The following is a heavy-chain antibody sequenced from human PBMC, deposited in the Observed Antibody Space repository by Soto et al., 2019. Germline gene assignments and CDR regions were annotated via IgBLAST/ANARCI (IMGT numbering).Heavy chain of an antibody. Sequence: EVQLVESGGGLVQPGGSLRLSCAVSGLTVSSNYMSWVRQAPGEGLEWVSVIYSGGSTFYADSVKGRFTISRDSSKNTLYSQMNSLRAEDTAVYYCTRGPYGTGGDYYYGMDVWGQGTTVTVSS. J-gene: IGHJ6*02. CDR3: TRGPYGTGGDYYYGMDV. CDR1: GLTVSSNY. V-gene: IGHV3-53*04. D-gene: IGHD3-10*01. CDR2: IYSGGST.